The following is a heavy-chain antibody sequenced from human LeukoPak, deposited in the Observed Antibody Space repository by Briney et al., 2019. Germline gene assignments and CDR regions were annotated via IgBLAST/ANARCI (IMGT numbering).Heavy chain of an antibody. V-gene: IGHV3-72*01. J-gene: IGHJ4*02. Sequence: GWSLRLSCAASGFTFSDHYVDWVRQAPGKGLEWVGRTRNKANDYTTEYAASVRGRFTISRHDSENSLYLQMNSLKIEDTAVYYCARSDSSGYFYRWGQGTLVTVSS. CDR2: TRNKANDYTT. CDR1: GFTFSDHY. CDR3: ARSDSSGYFYR. D-gene: IGHD3-22*01.